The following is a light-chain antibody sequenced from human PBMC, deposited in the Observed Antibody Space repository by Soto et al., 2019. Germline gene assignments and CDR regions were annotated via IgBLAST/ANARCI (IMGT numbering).Light chain of an antibody. Sequence: QSALTQPASVSGSPGQSITISCTGTSSDVGSYKFVSWYQQHPGKAPKLMIYEGSKRPSGVSNRFSGSKSGNTASLTISGLQAEDEADYYCCSYAGSSTSVFGGGTKVTVL. CDR2: EGS. CDR3: CSYAGSSTSV. V-gene: IGLV2-23*01. CDR1: SSDVGSYKF. J-gene: IGLJ2*01.